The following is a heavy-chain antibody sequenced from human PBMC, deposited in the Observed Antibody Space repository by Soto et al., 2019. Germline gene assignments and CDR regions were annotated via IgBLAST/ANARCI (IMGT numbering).Heavy chain of an antibody. J-gene: IGHJ1*01. Sequence: SSETLSLTCTVSGGSISSDDYYWSWIRQAPGRGLEWIGYIHSSGSIYYNPSLKSRATMPIDTAGNQFSLKVSSVTVADTAVYYCARDLDGLHDDTSGPFPRPGWGQGTLVTVSS. D-gene: IGHD3-22*01. CDR2: IHSSGSI. CDR1: GGSISSDDYY. V-gene: IGHV4-30-4*01. CDR3: ARDLDGLHDDTSGPFPRPG.